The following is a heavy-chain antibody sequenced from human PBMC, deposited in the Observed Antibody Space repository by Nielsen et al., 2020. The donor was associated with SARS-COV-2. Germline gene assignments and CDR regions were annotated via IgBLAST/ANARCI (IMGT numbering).Heavy chain of an antibody. CDR2: ISYDGSNK. V-gene: IGHV3-30*03. D-gene: IGHD2-15*01. Sequence: GESLKISCAASGFTFSDFAMQWVRQAPGKGLEWVALISYDGSNKYYADSVKGRFTISRDNSKNTLYLQIDSLRAEDTATYYCVRDSAIHCSGAGCYPFDYWGQGTLITVSP. CDR1: GFTFSDFA. J-gene: IGHJ4*02. CDR3: VRDSAIHCSGAGCYPFDY.